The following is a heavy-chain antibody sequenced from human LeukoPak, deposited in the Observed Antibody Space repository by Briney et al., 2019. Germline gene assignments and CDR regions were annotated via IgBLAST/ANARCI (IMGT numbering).Heavy chain of an antibody. CDR1: GYSFTSYW. D-gene: IGHD5-12*01. CDR3: ARSGHGYSGYDYVGRPDY. V-gene: IGHV5-51*01. CDR2: IYPGDSDT. J-gene: IGHJ4*02. Sequence: GESLKISCKGSGYSFTSYWIGWVRQMPGKGLEWMGIIYPGDSDTRYSPSFQGQVTISADKSISTAYLQWSSLKASDTAMYYCARSGHGYSGYDYVGRPDYWGQGTLVTVSS.